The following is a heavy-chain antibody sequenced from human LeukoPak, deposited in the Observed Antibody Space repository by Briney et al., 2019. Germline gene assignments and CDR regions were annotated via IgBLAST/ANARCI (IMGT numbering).Heavy chain of an antibody. J-gene: IGHJ4*02. CDR2: IRPDGDRT. V-gene: IGHV3-23*01. CDR3: AREQSGTRGWYTVDY. D-gene: IGHD6-19*01. Sequence: GGSLRLSCAASGFTFSTYAITWVRQGPGKGLEWVSAIRPDGDRTYYANSVRGRFTISRDNSKETVYLPINGMRVEDTAVYYCAREQSGTRGWYTVDYWGQGTLVTVSS. CDR1: GFTFSTYA.